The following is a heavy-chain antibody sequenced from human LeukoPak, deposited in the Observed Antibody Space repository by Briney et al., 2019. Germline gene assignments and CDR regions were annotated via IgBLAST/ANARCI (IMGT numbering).Heavy chain of an antibody. CDR3: ARRAMDNWYFDL. J-gene: IGHJ2*01. Sequence: GASVKVSCKASGYTFTGSYMYWVRQAPGQGLEWMGWINPNSGGTNYAQTFQGRVTMTRDTSISTAYMELTRLRSDDTAVYYCARRAMDNWYFDLWGRGTLVTASS. CDR1: GYTFTGSY. V-gene: IGHV1-2*02. D-gene: IGHD2-2*03. CDR2: INPNSGGT.